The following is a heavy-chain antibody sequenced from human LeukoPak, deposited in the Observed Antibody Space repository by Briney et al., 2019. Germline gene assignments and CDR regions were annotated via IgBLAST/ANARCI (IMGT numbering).Heavy chain of an antibody. V-gene: IGHV3-74*01. Sequence: TGGSLRLSCAASGFSFSSHWMHWVRQAPGKGLVWVSRIKTDGSATTYAGSVQGRFSISRDNAKSTLYLQMNSLRAEDTAVYYCARAGYYDSSGYYFFDYWGQGTLVTVSS. CDR1: GFSFSSHW. CDR2: IKTDGSAT. CDR3: ARAGYYDSSGYYFFDY. D-gene: IGHD3-22*01. J-gene: IGHJ4*02.